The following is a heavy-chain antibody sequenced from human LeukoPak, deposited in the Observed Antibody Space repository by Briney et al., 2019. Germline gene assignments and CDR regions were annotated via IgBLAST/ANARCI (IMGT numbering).Heavy chain of an antibody. CDR3: AKGDSSGYYPDY. V-gene: IGHV3-23*01. CDR1: GFTFSSYA. CDR2: ISGSGGST. Sequence: GGSLRLSCAASGFTFSSYAMSWVCQAPGKGLEWVSAISGSGGSTYYADSVKGRFTISRDNSKNTLYLQRNSLRAEDTAVYYCAKGDSSGYYPDYWGQGTLVTVSS. J-gene: IGHJ4*02. D-gene: IGHD3-22*01.